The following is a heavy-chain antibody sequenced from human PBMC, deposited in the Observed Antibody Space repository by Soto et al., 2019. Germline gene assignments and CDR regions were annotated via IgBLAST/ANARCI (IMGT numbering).Heavy chain of an antibody. Sequence: QVQLQESGPGLVKPSGTLSLTCAVSGGSIRGHYWWSWVRQTPEKGLEWIGETYHGGATHYNPSLKSRATISTDESKNQLSLKLSSVTAADTAIYYCAHQTISYTLDVWGQGTTVTVSS. D-gene: IGHD1-1*01. CDR2: TYHGGAT. J-gene: IGHJ6*02. V-gene: IGHV4-4*02. CDR1: GGSIRGHYW. CDR3: AHQTISYTLDV.